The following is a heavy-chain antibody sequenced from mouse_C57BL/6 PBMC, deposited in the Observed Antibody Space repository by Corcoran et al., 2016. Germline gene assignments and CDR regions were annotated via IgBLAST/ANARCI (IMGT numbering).Heavy chain of an antibody. CDR1: GYTFTDYD. CDR3: ARGYYSSSWAMDY. V-gene: IGHV1-26*01. Sequence: EVQLQQSGPELVKPGASVKISCKASGYTFTDYDMNWVKQSHGKSLEWIGDINPNNGGTSYNQKFKGKATLTVDKSSSTAYMEIRSLTSEDSAVYYCARGYYSSSWAMDYWGQGTSVTVSS. J-gene: IGHJ4*01. CDR2: INPNNGGT. D-gene: IGHD1-1*01.